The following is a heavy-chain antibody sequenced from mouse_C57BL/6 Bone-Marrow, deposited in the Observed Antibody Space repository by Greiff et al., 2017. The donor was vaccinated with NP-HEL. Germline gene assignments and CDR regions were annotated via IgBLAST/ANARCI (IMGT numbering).Heavy chain of an antibody. CDR1: GYPFTRYW. J-gene: IGHJ4*01. CDR2: LNPLRGYT. D-gene: IGHD2-3*01. CDR3: ARWLLRSPYYAMDY. Sequence: QLQQSGAELAKPGASVQLSCKASGYPFTRYWLHLLTPRPVPGLSWIFYLNPLRGYTKYNQKFKDKATLTADKSSSTAYMQLSSLTYEDSAVYYCARWLLRSPYYAMDYWGKGTSVTVSS. V-gene: IGHV1-7*01.